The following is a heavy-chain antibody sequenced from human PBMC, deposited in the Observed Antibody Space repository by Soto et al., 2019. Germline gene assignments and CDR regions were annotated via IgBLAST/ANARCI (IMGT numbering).Heavy chain of an antibody. V-gene: IGHV3-53*01. J-gene: IGHJ4*02. CDR3: ARERDTTGYILAY. Sequence: EVQLVESGGGLIQPGGSLRLSRAASGFTVSSNYMTWVRQAPGKGLEWVSLIYADGRTYYADSVKGRFTISRDNSKNTLYLHMNSLRTEDTAMYYCARERDTTGYILAYWGQGTLVTVSS. CDR2: IYADGRT. D-gene: IGHD3-22*01. CDR1: GFTVSSNY.